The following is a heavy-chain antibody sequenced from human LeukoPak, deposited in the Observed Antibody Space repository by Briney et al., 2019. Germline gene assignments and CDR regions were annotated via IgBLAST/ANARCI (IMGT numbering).Heavy chain of an antibody. J-gene: IGHJ3*02. Sequence: ASVTVSCKASGYTFTIYGISWVRQAPGQGLEWMGWISAYNGNTNYAQKLQGRVTMTTDTSTSTAYMELRSLRSDDTAVYYCARDGSPMVRGVILDAFDIWGQGTMVTVSS. CDR1: GYTFTIYG. CDR3: ARDGSPMVRGVILDAFDI. V-gene: IGHV1-18*01. CDR2: ISAYNGNT. D-gene: IGHD3-10*01.